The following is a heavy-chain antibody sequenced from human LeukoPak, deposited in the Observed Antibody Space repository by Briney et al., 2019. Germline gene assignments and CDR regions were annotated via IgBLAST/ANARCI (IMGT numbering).Heavy chain of an antibody. CDR3: TTDPLEY. Sequence: GGSLRLSCAASGFTFSNAWMSWVSQAPGKGLEWLGRSKSKTDSVTTDYAAPVKGRFTISRDDSKNTLYLQMNSLKTEDTAVYYCTTDPLEYWGQGTLVTVSS. CDR1: GFTFSNAW. V-gene: IGHV3-15*01. CDR2: SKSKTDSVTT. J-gene: IGHJ4*02.